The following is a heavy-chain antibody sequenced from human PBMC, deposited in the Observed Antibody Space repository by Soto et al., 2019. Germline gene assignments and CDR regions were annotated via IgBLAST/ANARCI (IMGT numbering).Heavy chain of an antibody. D-gene: IGHD1-20*01. CDR2: IYYSGST. Sequence: PSETLSLTCTVSGGSISSGGYYWSWIRQHPGKGLEWIGYIYYSGSTYYNPSLKSRVTISVDTSKNQFSLKLSSVTAADTAVYYCARVVSDNYYFDNWGQGTQVTVSS. CDR1: GGSISSGGYY. J-gene: IGHJ4*02. V-gene: IGHV4-31*03. CDR3: ARVVSDNYYFDN.